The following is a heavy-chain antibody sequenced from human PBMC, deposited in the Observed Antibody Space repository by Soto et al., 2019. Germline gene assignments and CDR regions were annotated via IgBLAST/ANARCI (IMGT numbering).Heavy chain of an antibody. CDR3: SRGLGSVVIVAPTYSWFDP. Sequence: QVQLQQWGAGLLKPSETLSLTCAVYGGSFSGYYWSWIRQPPGKGLEWIGEISHSGSTNYNPSLKSRVTISVDTSHNQFSLKLNSVTAADTAVYYCSRGLGSVVIVAPTYSWFDPWGQGTLVTVSS. CDR1: GGSFSGYY. CDR2: ISHSGST. V-gene: IGHV4-34*01. J-gene: IGHJ5*02. D-gene: IGHD2-15*01.